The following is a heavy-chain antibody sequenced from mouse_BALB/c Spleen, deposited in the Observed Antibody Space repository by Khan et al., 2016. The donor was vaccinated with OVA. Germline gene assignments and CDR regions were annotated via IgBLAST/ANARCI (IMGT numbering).Heavy chain of an antibody. V-gene: IGHV1-4*01. D-gene: IGHD2-14*01. CDR2: INPSNGYT. J-gene: IGHJ3*01. Sequence: VQLQQSGAELARPGASVKMSCKASGYTFTSYTIHWIKLRPGQGLEWIGYINPSNGYTNYNQKFKDKATLTADKSSTTAYMQLSSLTSDDYAVYNCVRDEAYYRNDGWVAYWGQGTLVTVSA. CDR3: VRDEAYYRNDGWVAY. CDR1: GYTFTSYT.